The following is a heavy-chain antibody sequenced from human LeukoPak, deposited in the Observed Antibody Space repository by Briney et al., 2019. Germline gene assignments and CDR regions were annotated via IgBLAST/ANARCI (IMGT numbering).Heavy chain of an antibody. CDR1: GYTFTDYF. D-gene: IGHD1-26*01. Sequence: ASVKVSCKASGYTFTDYFLHWVRQAPGQGLEWMGWINPNSGGTNYAQKFQGRVTMTRDTSISTAYMDLSRLRSDDTAVYFCARDMDSGPDFFDYWGLGTLVTVSS. CDR3: ARDMDSGPDFFDY. J-gene: IGHJ4*02. V-gene: IGHV1-2*02. CDR2: INPNSGGT.